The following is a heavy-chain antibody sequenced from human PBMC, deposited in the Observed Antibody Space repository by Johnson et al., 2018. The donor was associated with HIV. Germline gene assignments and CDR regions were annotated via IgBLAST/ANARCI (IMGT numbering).Heavy chain of an antibody. V-gene: IGHV3-66*01. CDR2: IYSGGNT. Sequence: VQLVESGGGLVQPGASLRLSCAASGSTVSSNYMSWVPQAPGTALAWAPVIYSGGNTYYADPVKGRFTISRDNAKHSLYLQMNSLRADDTAVYYCARDRQFLEWLGAFDIWGRWTMVTVSS. CDR3: ARDRQFLEWLGAFDI. J-gene: IGHJ3*02. D-gene: IGHD3-3*01. CDR1: GSTVSSNY.